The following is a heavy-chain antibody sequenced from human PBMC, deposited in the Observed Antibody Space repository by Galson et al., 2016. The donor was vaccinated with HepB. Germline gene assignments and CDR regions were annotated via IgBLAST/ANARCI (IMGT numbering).Heavy chain of an antibody. CDR3: ARMFPLYSSGWYVQGDGWFDS. D-gene: IGHD6-19*01. Sequence: SLRLSCAASGSTFSYYYMSWIRQAPGKGLEWVSYISGDGRTINYADSVKGRFTISRGNAKNSLYLHMNSLTGEDTAVYYCARMFPLYSSGWYVQGDGWFDSWGQGTLVTVSS. CDR2: ISGDGRTI. V-gene: IGHV3-11*01. J-gene: IGHJ5*01. CDR1: GSTFSYYY.